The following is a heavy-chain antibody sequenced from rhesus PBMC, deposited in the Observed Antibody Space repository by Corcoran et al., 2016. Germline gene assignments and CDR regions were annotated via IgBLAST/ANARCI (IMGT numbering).Heavy chain of an antibody. CDR3: ARRYSGSYRFDY. Sequence: QLQLPESGPGLVKPSETLSVTCAVSGGSIRSSYWSWIRQAPGKGLEWIGYIYGSGSSTNYNPSLKSRVTLSVDTSKNQLSLKLSSVTTADTAVYYCARRYSGSYRFDYWGQGVLVTVSS. CDR2: IYGSGSST. D-gene: IGHD1-44*02. CDR1: GGSIRSSY. J-gene: IGHJ4*01. V-gene: IGHV4-169*01.